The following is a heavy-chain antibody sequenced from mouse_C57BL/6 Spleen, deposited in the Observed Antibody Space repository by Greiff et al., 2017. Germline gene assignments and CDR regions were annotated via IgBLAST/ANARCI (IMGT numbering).Heavy chain of an antibody. CDR2: IHPNSGST. J-gene: IGHJ4*01. CDR3: ARDTTVVESMDY. Sequence: VQLQQPGAELVKPGASVKLSCKASGYTFTSYWMHWVKQRPGQGLEWIGMIHPNSGSTNYNEKFKSKATLTVDKSSSTAYMQLSSLTSEDSAVYYCARDTTVVESMDYWGQGTSGTVSS. CDR1: GYTFTSYW. D-gene: IGHD1-1*01. V-gene: IGHV1-64*01.